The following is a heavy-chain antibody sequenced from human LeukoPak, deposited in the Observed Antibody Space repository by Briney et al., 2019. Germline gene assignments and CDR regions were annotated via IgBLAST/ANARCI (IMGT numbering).Heavy chain of an antibody. CDR1: GGSFSGYY. CDR2: INHSGST. Sequence: PSETLSLTCAVYGGSFSGYYWSWIRQPPGKGLEWIGEINHSGSTNYNPSLKSRVTISVDTSKNQFSLKLSSVTAADTAVYYCARKDYCGSGSPQDYWGQGTLVTVSS. D-gene: IGHD3-10*01. V-gene: IGHV4-34*01. CDR3: ARKDYCGSGSPQDY. J-gene: IGHJ4*02.